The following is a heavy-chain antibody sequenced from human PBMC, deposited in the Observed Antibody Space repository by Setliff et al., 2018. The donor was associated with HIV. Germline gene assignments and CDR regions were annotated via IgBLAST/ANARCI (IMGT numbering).Heavy chain of an antibody. CDR1: GDTFTGYT. V-gene: IGHV1-69*13. CDR2: IIPSLGTA. D-gene: IGHD1-26*01. J-gene: IGHJ3*02. CDR3: ARRKTHSGSFHDAFDI. Sequence: SVKVSCKSSGDTFTGYTITWVRQAPGQGLEWMGGIIPSLGTANYAQRFQGRVTFTADASTSTVYMELSSLRSEDTAVYYCARRKTHSGSFHDAFDIWGQGTMVTVS.